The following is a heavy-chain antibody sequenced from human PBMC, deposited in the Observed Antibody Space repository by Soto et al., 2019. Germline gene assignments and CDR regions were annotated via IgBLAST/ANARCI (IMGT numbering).Heavy chain of an antibody. D-gene: IGHD6-19*01. CDR2: ISAYNGNT. Sequence: ASVKVSCKASGYTLTSYGISWVRQAPGQGLEWMGWISAYNGNTNYAQKLQGRVTMTTDTSTSTAYMELRSLRSDDTAVYYCARDSSGWRPNYYYYGMDVWGQGTTVTVSS. CDR3: ARDSSGWRPNYYYYGMDV. V-gene: IGHV1-18*01. J-gene: IGHJ6*02. CDR1: GYTLTSYG.